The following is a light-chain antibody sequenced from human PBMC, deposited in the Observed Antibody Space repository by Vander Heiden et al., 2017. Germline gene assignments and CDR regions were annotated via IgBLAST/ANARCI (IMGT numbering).Light chain of an antibody. V-gene: IGKV4-1*01. CDR2: WAS. CDR3: QQFYSSPLT. Sequence: DILLTQSPDSLAVSLGERATINFKSTRSALYSSNNKNYLAWYQHKPGQPPKLLINWASTRESGVPDRFSGGGSWTDFTLTISGLQAGGVAVYYCQQFYSSPLTFGGGTKVEIK. CDR1: RSALYSSNNKNY. J-gene: IGKJ4*01.